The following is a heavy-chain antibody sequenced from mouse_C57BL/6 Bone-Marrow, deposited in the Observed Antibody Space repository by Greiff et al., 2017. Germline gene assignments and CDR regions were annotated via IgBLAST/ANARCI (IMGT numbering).Heavy chain of an antibody. D-gene: IGHD1-1*01. Sequence: QVQLQQPGAELVKPGASVQMSCQASGYTFTSYWTTWVKQRPGQGLEWIGDLYPGSGSTNYNEKFKSKATLTVDTSSSTAYMQLSSLTSEDSAVYYCARNYGSPWYFDVRGTAATVTVSS. V-gene: IGHV1-55*01. CDR1: GYTFTSYW. J-gene: IGHJ1*03. CDR3: ARNYGSPWYFDV. CDR2: LYPGSGST.